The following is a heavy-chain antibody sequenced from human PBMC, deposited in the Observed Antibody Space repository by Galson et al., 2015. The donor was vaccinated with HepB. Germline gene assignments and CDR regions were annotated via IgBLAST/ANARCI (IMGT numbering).Heavy chain of an antibody. D-gene: IGHD3-10*01. J-gene: IGHJ4*03. V-gene: IGHV3-48*01. CDR3: ARCPFTDYYGSGIYFDY. CDR1: GFTFSSYS. CDR2: ISISGSTI. Sequence: SLRLSCAASGFTFSSYSMNWVRQAPGKGLEWISYISISGSTIYYSDSVEGRFTVSRDNGKSSLYLQMNSLRADDTAVYYCARCPFTDYYGSGIYFDYWGHGTPVTVSS.